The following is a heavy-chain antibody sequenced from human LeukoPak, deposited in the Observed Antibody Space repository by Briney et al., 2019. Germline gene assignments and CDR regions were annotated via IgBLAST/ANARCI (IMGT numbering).Heavy chain of an antibody. CDR1: GASFSGYY. J-gene: IGHJ5*02. Sequence: PSETLSLTCAVYGASFSGYYWSWIRHPPGKGLEWIGAINHSGSTNYNPSLKSRVTISVDTSKNQFSLKLSSVTAADTAVYYCARGLGFDPWGQGTLVTVSS. V-gene: IGHV4-34*01. CDR3: ARGLGFDP. CDR2: INHSGST.